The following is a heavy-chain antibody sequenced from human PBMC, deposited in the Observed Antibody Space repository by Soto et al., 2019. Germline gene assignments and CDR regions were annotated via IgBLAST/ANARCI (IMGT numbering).Heavy chain of an antibody. CDR2: ISAYNGNT. Sequence: ASVKVSCKASGYTFTSYGISWVRQAPGQGLEWMGWISAYNGNTNYAQKLQGRVTMTTDTSTSTAYMELRSLRSDDTAVYYCARNPYCGGDCYTPPDYWGQGTLVTVSS. D-gene: IGHD2-21*02. J-gene: IGHJ4*02. V-gene: IGHV1-18*01. CDR1: GYTFTSYG. CDR3: ARNPYCGGDCYTPPDY.